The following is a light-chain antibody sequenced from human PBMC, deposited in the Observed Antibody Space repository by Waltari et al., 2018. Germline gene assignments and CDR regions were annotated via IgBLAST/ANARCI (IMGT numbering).Light chain of an antibody. CDR3: QQSYSTPKWT. J-gene: IGKJ1*01. Sequence: DIQMTQSPSSLSASVGDRVTITCRASQSISSYLNWYQQKPGKAPKLLIYAASSLQSGVPSMVSGSGSGTDFTLTISSLQPEDFATYYCQQSYSTPKWTFGQGTKVEIK. CDR2: AAS. CDR1: QSISSY. V-gene: IGKV1-39*01.